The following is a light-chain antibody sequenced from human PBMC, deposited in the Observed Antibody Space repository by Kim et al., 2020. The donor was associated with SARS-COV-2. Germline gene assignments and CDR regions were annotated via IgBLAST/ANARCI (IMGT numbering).Light chain of an antibody. V-gene: IGLV2-8*01. CDR2: EVI. J-gene: IGLJ1*01. Sequence: QSVTISCTGTSSDVGGYNYVSWYQQLPGKAPKLMIYEVIRRPAGVPDRFSGSKSGNTASLTVSGLQADDEADYYCSSYAGSNNLYVFGTGTKSPS. CDR1: SSDVGGYNY. CDR3: SSYAGSNNLYV.